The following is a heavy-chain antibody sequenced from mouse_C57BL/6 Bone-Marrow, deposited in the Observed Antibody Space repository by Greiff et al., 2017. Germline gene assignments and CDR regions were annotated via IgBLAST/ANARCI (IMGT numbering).Heavy chain of an antibody. D-gene: IGHD3-1*01. J-gene: IGHJ1*03. CDR2: ISYDGSN. CDR1: GYSITSGYY. Sequence: EVKLMESGPGLVKPSQSLSLTCSVTGYSITSGYYWNWIRQFPGNKLEWMGYISYDGSNNYNTSLKNRISITRDTSKNQFFLKLNSVTTEDTATYYCARGRFSGNGLYFDVWGTGTTVTVSS. V-gene: IGHV3-6*01. CDR3: ARGRFSGNGLYFDV.